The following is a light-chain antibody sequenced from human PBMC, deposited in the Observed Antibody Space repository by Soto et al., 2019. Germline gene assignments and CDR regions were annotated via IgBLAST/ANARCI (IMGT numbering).Light chain of an antibody. Sequence: DIQMTQSPSTLSASVGDRVTITCRASQSITTWLAWYQQKPGKAPNLLIYEASSLESGVPLRFSGSGSGTELTLTISSLQPDDFATDYCQQYNTYSQVGFGQGTKVEIK. CDR1: QSITTW. V-gene: IGKV1-5*01. CDR3: QQYNTYSQVG. J-gene: IGKJ1*01. CDR2: EAS.